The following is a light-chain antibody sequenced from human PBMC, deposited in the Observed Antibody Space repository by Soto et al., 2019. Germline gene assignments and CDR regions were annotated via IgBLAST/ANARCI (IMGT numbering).Light chain of an antibody. Sequence: DTQITQSPSTLSAPAGDRVTITCRASQSISSWLAWYQQKPGKAPKLLIYDASNLESGVPSRFSGSGSGTEFTLTISNLQPDDFATYYCQQYENYWTLGQGTKVDIK. CDR3: QQYENYWT. V-gene: IGKV1-5*01. CDR2: DAS. J-gene: IGKJ1*01. CDR1: QSISSW.